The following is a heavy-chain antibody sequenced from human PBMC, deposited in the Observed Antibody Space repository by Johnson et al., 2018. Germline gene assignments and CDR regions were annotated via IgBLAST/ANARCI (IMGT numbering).Heavy chain of an antibody. V-gene: IGHV3-30*18. CDR1: GFTFSSYG. CDR2: ISYDGSNK. J-gene: IGHJ1*01. D-gene: IGHD3-10*01. CDR3: AKDRRSGSSNFQH. Sequence: QVQLVQSGGGVVQPGRSLGLSCAASGFTFSSYGMHWVRPAPGKGLAWVAVISYDGSNKYYDDSVKVRFTISRDNSKNTLYLQMHSLRAEDTGVYYCAKDRRSGSSNFQHWGQGTLVTVSS.